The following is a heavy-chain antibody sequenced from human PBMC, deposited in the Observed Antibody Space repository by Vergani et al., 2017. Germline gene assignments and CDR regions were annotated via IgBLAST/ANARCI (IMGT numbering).Heavy chain of an antibody. CDR2: IYYSGST. Sequence: QVQLQESGPGLVKPSETLSLTCTVSGGSISSYYWSWIRQPPGKGLEWIWYIYYSGSTNYNPSLKSRVTISVDTSKNQFSLKLSSVTAADTAVYYCARAEPGEWELPYYFDYWGQGTLVTVSS. D-gene: IGHD1-26*01. CDR3: ARAEPGEWELPYYFDY. J-gene: IGHJ4*02. V-gene: IGHV4-59*01. CDR1: GGSISSYY.